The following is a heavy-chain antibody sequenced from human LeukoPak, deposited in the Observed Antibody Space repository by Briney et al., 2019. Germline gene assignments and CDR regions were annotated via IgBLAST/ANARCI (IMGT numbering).Heavy chain of an antibody. CDR2: IIPLFGIV. Sequence: SVKVSCKASGGTFSSHTISWVRQAPGQGLGWMGRIIPLFGIVNYAQKFQDRVTITADKSTSTAYMEVSSLRSEDTAVYYCARIPSGDVDTAMVMYYHYGMDVWGQGTTVTVSS. V-gene: IGHV1-69*02. CDR1: GGTFSSHT. CDR3: ARIPSGDVDTAMVMYYHYGMDV. D-gene: IGHD5-18*01. J-gene: IGHJ6*02.